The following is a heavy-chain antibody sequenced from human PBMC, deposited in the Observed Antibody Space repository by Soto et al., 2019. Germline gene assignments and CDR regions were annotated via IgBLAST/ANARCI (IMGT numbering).Heavy chain of an antibody. CDR3: AKDRDSSSSGMVYYYYGMDV. V-gene: IGHV3-30*18. J-gene: IGHJ6*02. D-gene: IGHD6-6*01. CDR2: ISYDGSNK. Sequence: QVQLVESGGGVVQPGRSLRLSCAASGFTFSSYGMHWVRQAPGKGLEWVAVISYDGSNKYYADSVKGRFTISRDNSKNTLYLQMNSLTAEDTAVYYCAKDRDSSSSGMVYYYYGMDVWGQGTTVTVSS. CDR1: GFTFSSYG.